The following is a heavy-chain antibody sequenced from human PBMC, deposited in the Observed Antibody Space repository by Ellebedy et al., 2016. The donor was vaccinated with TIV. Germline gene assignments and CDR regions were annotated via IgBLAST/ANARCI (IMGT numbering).Heavy chain of an antibody. V-gene: IGHV4-34*01. Sequence: SETLSLTXAVYGGSFSGYYWSWIRQPPGKGLEWIGEINHSGSTNYNPSLKSRVAISVDTSKNQFSLKLSSVTAADTAVYYCAKFTAVFGVVIRDYWGQGTLVTVSS. CDR1: GGSFSGYY. D-gene: IGHD3-3*01. J-gene: IGHJ4*02. CDR2: INHSGST. CDR3: AKFTAVFGVVIRDY.